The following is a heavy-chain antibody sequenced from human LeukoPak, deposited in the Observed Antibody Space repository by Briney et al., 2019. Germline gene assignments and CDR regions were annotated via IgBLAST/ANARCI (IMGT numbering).Heavy chain of an antibody. J-gene: IGHJ4*02. CDR3: ARERGSSSWMTFDY. Sequence: GSLRLSCAASGFTFSSYSMNWVRQAPGKGLEWVSSISSSSSYIYYADSVKGRFTITRDNAKNSLYLQMNSLRAEDTAVYYCARERGSSSWMTFDYWAREPWSPSPQ. CDR1: GFTFSSYS. CDR2: ISSSSSYI. V-gene: IGHV3-21*01. D-gene: IGHD6-13*01.